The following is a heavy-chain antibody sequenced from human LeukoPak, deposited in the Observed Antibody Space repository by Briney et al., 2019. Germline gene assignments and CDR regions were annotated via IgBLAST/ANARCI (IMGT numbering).Heavy chain of an antibody. CDR3: ARASNPTYYDFWSGYYGY. Sequence: PSETLSLTCAVYGGSFSGYCWSWIRQPPGKGLEWIGEINHSGSTNYNPSLKSRVTISVDTSKNQFSLKLSSVTAADTAVYYCARASNPTYYDFWSGYYGYWGQGTLVTVSS. J-gene: IGHJ4*02. CDR1: GGSFSGYC. V-gene: IGHV4-34*01. D-gene: IGHD3-3*01. CDR2: INHSGST.